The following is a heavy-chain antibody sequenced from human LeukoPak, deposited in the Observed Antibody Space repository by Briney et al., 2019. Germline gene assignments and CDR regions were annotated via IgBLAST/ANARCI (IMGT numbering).Heavy chain of an antibody. V-gene: IGHV1-46*01. CDR1: GYTFISFY. Sequence: ASVKVSCKASGYTFISFYMHWVRQAPGQGLEWMGIINPSGGSTSYAQKFQGRVTMTRDTSTSTVYMELRSLRSDDTAVYYCARDLGGPGIAVAGTVDYWGQGTLVTVSS. D-gene: IGHD6-19*01. CDR3: ARDLGGPGIAVAGTVDY. CDR2: INPSGGST. J-gene: IGHJ4*02.